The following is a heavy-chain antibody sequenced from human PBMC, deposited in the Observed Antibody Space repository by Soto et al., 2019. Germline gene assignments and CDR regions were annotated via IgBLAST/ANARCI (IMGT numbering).Heavy chain of an antibody. D-gene: IGHD1-1*01. CDR3: VREWQLSP. V-gene: IGHV1-18*01. CDR1: GYTLTNYG. CDR2: ISGHNGNT. J-gene: IGHJ5*02. Sequence: QVQLVQSGDEVKKTGASVKVSCRASGYTLTNYGIGWVRQAPGQGLFWMGWISGHNGNTLYAPNVQGRLPLTIDTSTNTAYMELMSLKIDDTAMYYCVREWQLSPWGQGTLVTVSS.